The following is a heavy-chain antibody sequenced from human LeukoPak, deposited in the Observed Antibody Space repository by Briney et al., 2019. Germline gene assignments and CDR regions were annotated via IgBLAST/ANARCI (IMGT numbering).Heavy chain of an antibody. D-gene: IGHD3-10*01. CDR1: GYTFTGYY. CDR2: INPNSDGT. Sequence: ASVKVSCKASGYTFTGYYMHWVRQAPGQGLEWMGWINPNSDGTNYAQKFQGRVTMTRDTSISTAYMELSRLRSDDTAVYYCARVRAPVMVRGVIMSFDYWGQGTLVTVSS. J-gene: IGHJ4*02. CDR3: ARVRAPVMVRGVIMSFDY. V-gene: IGHV1-2*02.